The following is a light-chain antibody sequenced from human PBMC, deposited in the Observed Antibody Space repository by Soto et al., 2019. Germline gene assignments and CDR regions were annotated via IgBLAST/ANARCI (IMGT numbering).Light chain of an antibody. J-gene: IGKJ5*01. CDR3: QQYNNWPIT. CDR1: QSVSSY. CDR2: DAY. Sequence: FVLTQSPGTLSSYPAERGTLSCRASQSVSSYLAWYQQKPGQAXRLLIYDAYNRATGITARFSGSGSGTEFALTISSLQSEDFAVYYCQQYNNWPITVGQGTRLEIK. V-gene: IGKV3D-15*01.